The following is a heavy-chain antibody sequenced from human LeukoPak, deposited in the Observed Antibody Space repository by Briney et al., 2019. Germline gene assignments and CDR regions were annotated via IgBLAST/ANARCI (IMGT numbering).Heavy chain of an antibody. V-gene: IGHV3-30*18. CDR2: VSYDGNDG. J-gene: IGHJ4*02. D-gene: IGHD1-1*01. CDR1: GFNFSYYA. CDR3: AKLAWNDGSYYFDY. Sequence: GGSLRLSCIGAGFNFSYYAIYWVRQAPGKGLEWVAVVSYDGNDGHYADSVKGRFSISRDNSQNTVTLQMNNLRVDDTAIYYCAKLAWNDGSYYFDYWGQGTLVTVSS.